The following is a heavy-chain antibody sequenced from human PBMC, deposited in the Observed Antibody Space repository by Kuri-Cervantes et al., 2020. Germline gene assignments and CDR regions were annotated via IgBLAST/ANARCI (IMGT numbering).Heavy chain of an antibody. V-gene: IGHV3-23*01. CDR1: GFYFNNYA. J-gene: IGHJ4*01. CDR3: ANYQTRAGY. D-gene: IGHD2-2*01. CDR2: ISGSGGST. Sequence: LSLTCAASGFYFNNYAMTWVRQAPGKGLEWVSAISGSGGSTYYADSVKGRFTISRDNSKNTLYLQMNSLRAEDTAVYYCANYQTRAGYWGHGTLVTVSS.